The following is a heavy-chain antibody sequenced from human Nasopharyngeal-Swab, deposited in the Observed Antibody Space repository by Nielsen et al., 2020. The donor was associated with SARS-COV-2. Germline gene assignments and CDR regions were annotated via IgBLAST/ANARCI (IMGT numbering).Heavy chain of an antibody. D-gene: IGHD3-9*01. Sequence: GESLKISCAASGFTVSSNYMNWVRQAPGKGLEWVSYISSSGSTIYYADSVKGRFTISRDNAKNSLYLQMNSLRAEDTAVYYCAREVDDILTGYYIGSWFDPWGQGTLVTVSS. CDR1: GFTVSSNY. J-gene: IGHJ5*02. CDR3: AREVDDILTGYYIGSWFDP. V-gene: IGHV3-48*03. CDR2: ISSSGSTI.